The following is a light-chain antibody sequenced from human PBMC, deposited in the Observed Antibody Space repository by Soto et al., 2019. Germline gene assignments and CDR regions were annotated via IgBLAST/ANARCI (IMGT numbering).Light chain of an antibody. CDR3: QQRSNWPRVT. Sequence: TVSTQSPGTLSLSTGERATLSCRASQSVSNYLAWYQQKPGQAPRLLIYDASNGATGIPARFSGSGSGTDFTLTISSLEPEDFAVYYCQQRSNWPRVTFGQGTRLEIK. CDR2: DAS. J-gene: IGKJ5*01. V-gene: IGKV3-11*01. CDR1: QSVSNY.